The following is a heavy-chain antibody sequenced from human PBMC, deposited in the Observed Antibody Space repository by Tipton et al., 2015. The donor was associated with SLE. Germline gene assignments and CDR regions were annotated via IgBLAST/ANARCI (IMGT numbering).Heavy chain of an antibody. J-gene: IGHJ3*02. CDR2: ISGSGGST. D-gene: IGHD6-6*01. Sequence: SLRLSCAASGFTFSSYAMSWVRQAPGKGLEWVSAISGSGGSTYYADSVKGRFTISRDNAKNSLYLQMNSLRAEDTAVYYCARDRLEYSSSSDAFDIWGQGTMVTVSS. CDR3: ARDRLEYSSSSDAFDI. V-gene: IGHV3-23*01. CDR1: GFTFSSYA.